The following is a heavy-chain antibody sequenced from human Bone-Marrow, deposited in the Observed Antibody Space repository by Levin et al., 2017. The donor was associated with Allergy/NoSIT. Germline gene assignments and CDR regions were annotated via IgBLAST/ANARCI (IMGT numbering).Heavy chain of an antibody. V-gene: IGHV3-30*03. CDR1: GFSFSNYG. CDR2: VSRDGVGT. D-gene: IGHD2/OR15-2a*01. J-gene: IGHJ6*02. Sequence: PGGSLRLSCAASGFSFSNYGIHWVRQPPGKGLEWVAAVSRDGVGTYFGDSVKGRFSLSRDNAKNIVYLQMNSLRHDDAAVYYCATDGWAPGMYSFFSGMDVWGQGASVTVSS. CDR3: ATDGWAPGMYSFFSGMDV.